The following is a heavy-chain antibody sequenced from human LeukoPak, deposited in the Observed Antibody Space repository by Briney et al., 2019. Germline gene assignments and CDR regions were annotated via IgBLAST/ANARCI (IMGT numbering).Heavy chain of an antibody. D-gene: IGHD5-12*01. CDR1: GGPISSYY. Sequence: SETLSPTCTVSGGPISSYYWSWIRQPAGKGLEWIGRIYTSGSTNYNPSLKSRVTMSVDTSKNQFSLKLSSVTAADTAVYYCARDGGGYSGYDNAFDIWGQGTMVTASS. J-gene: IGHJ3*02. V-gene: IGHV4-4*07. CDR2: IYTSGST. CDR3: ARDGGGYSGYDNAFDI.